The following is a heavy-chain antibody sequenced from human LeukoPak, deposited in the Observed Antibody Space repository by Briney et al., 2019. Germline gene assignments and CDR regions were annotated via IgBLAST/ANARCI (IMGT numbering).Heavy chain of an antibody. CDR3: ARENSGYDPSTDYYYYYMDV. Sequence: PSETLSLTCTVSGDSVSSSNYYWAWIRQPPGKGLEWIGYIYYSGSTNYNPSLKSRVTISVDTSKNQFSLKLSSVTAADTAVYYCARENSGYDPSTDYYYYYMDVWGKGTTVTISS. CDR2: IYYSGST. D-gene: IGHD5-12*01. CDR1: GDSVSSSNYY. J-gene: IGHJ6*03. V-gene: IGHV4-61*01.